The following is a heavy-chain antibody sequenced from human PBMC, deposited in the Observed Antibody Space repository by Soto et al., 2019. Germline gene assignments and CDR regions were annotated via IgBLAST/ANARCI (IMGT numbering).Heavy chain of an antibody. V-gene: IGHV3-30*18. J-gene: IGHJ4*02. CDR3: AKDTYYHDSSGYYVFDY. D-gene: IGHD3-22*01. CDR1: DFTFSSYG. Sequence: QVQLVESGGGVVQPGRSLILSCAASDFTFSSYGIHWVRQAPGKGLEWVAVISYDGSNKQCGDSVKGRFTMSRDNSKNTVHLQMNSLRVEDTAVYYCAKDTYYHDSSGYYVFDYWGQGTLVTVSS. CDR2: ISYDGSNK.